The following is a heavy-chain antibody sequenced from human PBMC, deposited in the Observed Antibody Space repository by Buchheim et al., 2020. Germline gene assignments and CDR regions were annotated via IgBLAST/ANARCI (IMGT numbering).Heavy chain of an antibody. CDR1: GFTFSIFG. CDR3: ARVRIWGTSNYYGMDV. Sequence: EVQLVESGGGLVQPGGSLRLSCAASGFTFSIFGMNWVRQAPGKGLEWVSYINPSGTTISYADSVRGRITMSRDTAKSSLYLQMDSLRAEDTAVYYCARVRIWGTSNYYGMDVWGQGTT. D-gene: IGHD7-27*01. J-gene: IGHJ6*02. V-gene: IGHV3-48*04. CDR2: INPSGTTI.